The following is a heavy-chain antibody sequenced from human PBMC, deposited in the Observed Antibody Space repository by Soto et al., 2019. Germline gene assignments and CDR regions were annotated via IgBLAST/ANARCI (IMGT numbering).Heavy chain of an antibody. J-gene: IGHJ6*02. CDR3: ARSITMVRGVISNYYYGMDV. D-gene: IGHD3-10*01. Sequence: QVQLVESGGGVVQPGRSLRLSCAASGFTFSSYGMHWVRQAPGKGLEWVALIWYDGSNKYFADSVKGRFTISRDNSKNTLYLQMNSLRAEDTAVYYCARSITMVRGVISNYYYGMDVWGQGTTVTVSS. V-gene: IGHV3-33*01. CDR2: IWYDGSNK. CDR1: GFTFSSYG.